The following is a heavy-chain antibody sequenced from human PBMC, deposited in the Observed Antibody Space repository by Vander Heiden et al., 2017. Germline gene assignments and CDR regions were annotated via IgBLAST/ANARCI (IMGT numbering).Heavy chain of an antibody. D-gene: IGHD1-26*01. J-gene: IGHJ4*02. Sequence: GIIPIFGTANYAQKFQGRVTITADESTSTAYMEMRRMRSEDTAVYYCAGVATEPNFDYWGQGTLVTVSS. CDR2: IIPIFGTA. CDR3: AGVATEPNFDY. V-gene: IGHV1-69*01.